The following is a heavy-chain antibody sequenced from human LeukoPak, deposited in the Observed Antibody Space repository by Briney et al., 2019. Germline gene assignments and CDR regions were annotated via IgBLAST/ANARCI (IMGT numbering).Heavy chain of an antibody. J-gene: IGHJ4*02. CDR3: ATSTYCSGGSCYPRTFQY. CDR2: INSDGSST. CDR1: RFTFSSYW. D-gene: IGHD2-15*01. Sequence: GGSLRLSCAASRFTFSSYWMHWVRQAPGKGLVWVSRINSDGSSTSYADSVKGRFTISRDNAKNTLYLQMNSLRAEDTAVYYCATSTYCSGGSCYPRTFQYWGQGTLVTVSS. V-gene: IGHV3-74*01.